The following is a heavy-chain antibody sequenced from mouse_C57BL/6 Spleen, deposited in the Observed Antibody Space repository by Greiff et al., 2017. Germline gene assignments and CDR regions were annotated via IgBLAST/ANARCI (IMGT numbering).Heavy chain of an antibody. D-gene: IGHD4-1*01. V-gene: IGHV5-17*01. Sequence: EVKLVESGGGLVKPGGSLKLSCAASGFTFSDYGMHWVRQAPEKGLEWVAYISSGSSTIYYADTVKGRFTISRDNAKNTMCLHMTSLRSEDTAMYYCARDWDWYFDVWGTGTTVTVSS. J-gene: IGHJ1*03. CDR3: ARDWDWYFDV. CDR2: ISSGSSTI. CDR1: GFTFSDYG.